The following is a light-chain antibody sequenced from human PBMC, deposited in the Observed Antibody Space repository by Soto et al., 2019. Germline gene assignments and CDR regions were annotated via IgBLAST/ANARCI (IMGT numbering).Light chain of an antibody. CDR1: QSISSY. Sequence: DIPMTQSPSSLSASVGDRVTITCRASQSISSYLNWYQQKPGKAPNLLIYAASSLQSGVPSRFSGSGSGTDFTLTISSLQPEDFATYYCQQSYSTLWTFGQGTKVDIK. CDR2: AAS. V-gene: IGKV1-39*01. J-gene: IGKJ1*01. CDR3: QQSYSTLWT.